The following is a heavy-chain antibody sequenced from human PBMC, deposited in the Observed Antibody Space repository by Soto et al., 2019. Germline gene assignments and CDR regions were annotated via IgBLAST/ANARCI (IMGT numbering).Heavy chain of an antibody. CDR1: GYTFTNYG. J-gene: IGHJ4*02. D-gene: IGHD2-2*01. V-gene: IGHV1-18*01. Sequence: QVQLVQSGTEVKKPGASVKVSCKASGYTFTNYGITWVRQAPGQGLEWMGWISDYDGNTNYAQKLQDRVTMTTDTVTSTGYMELRSLRSDDTAVYYCAREGIVTPASSSFDYWGQGTRVTVSS. CDR3: AREGIVTPASSSFDY. CDR2: ISDYDGNT.